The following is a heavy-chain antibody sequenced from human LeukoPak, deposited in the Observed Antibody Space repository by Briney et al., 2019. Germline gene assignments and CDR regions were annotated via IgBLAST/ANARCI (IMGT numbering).Heavy chain of an antibody. Sequence: GRSLRLSCAASGFTFDDYAMHWVRQAPGKGLEWVSGISWNSGSIGYADSVKGRFTISRDNAKNSLYLQMNSLRAEDTAVYYCARVGSLYGMDVWGQGTTVTVSS. CDR1: GFTFDDYA. D-gene: IGHD6-19*01. V-gene: IGHV3-9*01. CDR3: ARVGSLYGMDV. CDR2: ISWNSGSI. J-gene: IGHJ6*02.